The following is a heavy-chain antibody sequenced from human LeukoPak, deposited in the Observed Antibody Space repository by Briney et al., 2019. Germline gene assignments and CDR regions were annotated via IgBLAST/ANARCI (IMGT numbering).Heavy chain of an antibody. J-gene: IGHJ4*02. V-gene: IGHV4-61*01. CDR2: IYYSGST. Sequence: AETLSLTCTVSGGSVSSGSYYWSWIRQPPGKGLEGIGYIYYSGSTKYNPSLKSRVTISVDTSKNQFSLKLSSVTAADTAVYYCARADSGYVSLDYWGQGTLVTVSS. D-gene: IGHD5-12*01. CDR1: GGSVSSGSYY. CDR3: ARADSGYVSLDY.